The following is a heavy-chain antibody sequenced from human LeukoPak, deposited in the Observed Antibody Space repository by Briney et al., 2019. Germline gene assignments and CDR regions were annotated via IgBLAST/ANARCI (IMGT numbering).Heavy chain of an antibody. CDR3: AGSGSRQYFDY. CDR1: GGSISSYY. D-gene: IGHD1-26*01. Sequence: SETLSLTCNVSGGSISSYYWSWIRQPPGKGLEWIGYIYYSGSTNYNPSLKSRVTISVDTSKNQFSLKLSSVTAADTAVYYCAGSGSRQYFDYWGQGTLVTVSS. V-gene: IGHV4-59*01. CDR2: IYYSGST. J-gene: IGHJ4*02.